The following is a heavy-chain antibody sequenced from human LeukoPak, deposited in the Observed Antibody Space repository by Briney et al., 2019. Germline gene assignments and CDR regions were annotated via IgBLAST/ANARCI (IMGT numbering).Heavy chain of an antibody. CDR3: ARHMSYVLRFLEWSPDAFDI. V-gene: IGHV4-39*01. J-gene: IGHJ3*02. CDR2: IYYSGST. D-gene: IGHD3-3*01. Sequence: SETLSLTCTVSGGSISSSSYYWGWIRQPPGKGLEWIGSIYYSGSTYYNPSLKSRVTISVDTSKNQFSLKLSSVTAADTAVYYCARHMSYVLRFLEWSPDAFDIWGQGTMVTVSS. CDR1: GGSISSSSYY.